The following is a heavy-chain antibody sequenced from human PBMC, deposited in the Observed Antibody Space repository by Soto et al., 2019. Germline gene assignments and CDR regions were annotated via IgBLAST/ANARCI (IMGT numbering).Heavy chain of an antibody. V-gene: IGHV3-30*18. CDR2: RSYDGSNK. D-gene: IGHD2-15*01. Sequence: LRLSCAASGFTFSSYGMHWVRQAPGKGLEWVAVRSYDGSNKYYADSVKGRFTISRDNSKNTLYLQMNSLRAEDTAVYYCAKDMHYCSGGTSIFGMGVWGQGTTVTVSS. J-gene: IGHJ6*02. CDR1: GFTFSSYG. CDR3: AKDMHYCSGGTSIFGMGV.